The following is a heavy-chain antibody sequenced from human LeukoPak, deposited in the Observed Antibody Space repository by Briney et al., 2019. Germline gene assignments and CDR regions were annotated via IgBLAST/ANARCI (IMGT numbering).Heavy chain of an antibody. J-gene: IGHJ6*03. Sequence: VGSLRLSCAASGFTFSSYWMHWVRQAPGKGLVWVSRINSDGSSTSYADSVKGRFTISRDNAKNTLYLQMNSLRAEDTAVYYCARDYSSSSSYYYYMDVWGKGTTVTVSS. CDR1: GFTFSSYW. D-gene: IGHD6-6*01. CDR3: ARDYSSSSSYYYYMDV. CDR2: INSDGSST. V-gene: IGHV3-74*01.